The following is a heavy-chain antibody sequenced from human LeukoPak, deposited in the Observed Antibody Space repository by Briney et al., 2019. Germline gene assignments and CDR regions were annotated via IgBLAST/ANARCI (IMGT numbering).Heavy chain of an antibody. Sequence: GGSLRLSCAASGFTFSSHWMHWVRQAPGKGLVWVSRINSDGSITTYADSVKGRFTISRDYAKNTLYLQMNSLRAEDTAVYYCAKDQTYYDFWSGYFHDAFDIWGQGTMVTASS. D-gene: IGHD3-3*01. J-gene: IGHJ3*02. CDR2: INSDGSIT. V-gene: IGHV3-74*03. CDR1: GFTFSSHW. CDR3: AKDQTYYDFWSGYFHDAFDI.